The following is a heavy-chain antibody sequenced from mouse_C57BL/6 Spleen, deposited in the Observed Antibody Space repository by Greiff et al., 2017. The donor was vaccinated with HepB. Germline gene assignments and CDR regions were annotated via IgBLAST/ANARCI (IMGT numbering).Heavy chain of an antibody. J-gene: IGHJ2*01. CDR2: ISYDGSN. CDR3: ARGGITTVAPNY. CDR1: GYSITSGYY. V-gene: IGHV3-6*01. Sequence: ESGPGLVKPSQSLSLTCSVTGYSITSGYYWNWIRQFPGNKLEWMGYISYDGSNNYNPSLNNRISITRDTSKNQFFLKLNSVTTEDTATYYCARGGITTVAPNYWGQGTTLTVSS. D-gene: IGHD1-1*01.